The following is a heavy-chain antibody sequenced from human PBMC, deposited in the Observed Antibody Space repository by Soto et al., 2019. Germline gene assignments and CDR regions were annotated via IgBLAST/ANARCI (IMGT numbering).Heavy chain of an antibody. D-gene: IGHD5-12*01. Sequence: QVQLVQSGAEVKKPGASVKVSCKASGYTFTSYAMHWVRQAPGQRLEWMGWINAGNGNTKYSQKFKGRVTITRDTSASTAYMELSSLRSEDTAVYYCAREVRLSKHMDVWGQGTTVTVSS. V-gene: IGHV1-3*01. J-gene: IGHJ6*02. CDR3: AREVRLSKHMDV. CDR2: INAGNGNT. CDR1: GYTFTSYA.